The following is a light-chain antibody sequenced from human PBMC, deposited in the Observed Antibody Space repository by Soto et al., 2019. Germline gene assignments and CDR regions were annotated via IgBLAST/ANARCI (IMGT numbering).Light chain of an antibody. Sequence: DIELTQSPATLSLSPGERAILSCRASQRVSNYLAWYQQKLGQAPRLLIYDASTRHGGIPARFSASGSGADFPPTISSLHADYVAFYCRQESSNRVTFGTGTKVDI. CDR3: QESSNRVT. V-gene: IGKV3-11*01. CDR1: QRVSNY. CDR2: DAS. J-gene: IGKJ3*01.